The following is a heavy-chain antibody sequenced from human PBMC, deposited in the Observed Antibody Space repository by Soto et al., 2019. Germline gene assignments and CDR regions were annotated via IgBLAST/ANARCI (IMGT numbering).Heavy chain of an antibody. CDR2: IYYSGST. CDR3: ARVDYGSGSSFDY. D-gene: IGHD3-10*01. J-gene: IGHJ4*02. CDR1: GGSISSGGYY. Sequence: QVQLQESGPGLVKPSQTLSLTCTVSGGSISSGGYYWSWIRQHPGKGLEWIGYIYYSGSTYYNPSLKNRVNISVDTSKNQFSLKLSSVIAADTAVYYCARVDYGSGSSFDYWGQGTLVTVSS. V-gene: IGHV4-31*03.